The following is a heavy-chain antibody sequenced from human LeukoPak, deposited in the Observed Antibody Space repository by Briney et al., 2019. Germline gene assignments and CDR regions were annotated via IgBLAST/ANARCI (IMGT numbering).Heavy chain of an antibody. D-gene: IGHD2-8*02. CDR3: ARDGWGRPESGGFDS. CDR1: GFTFSRYS. V-gene: IGHV3-21*01. Sequence: GGSLRLSCAASGFTFSRYSMSWVRQAPGKGLEWVAAISSHSDYIYHADSVEGRFTTSRDNAKNSLYLQMNSLRAEDTAVYYCARDGWGRPESGGFDSWGQGILVTVSS. J-gene: IGHJ4*02. CDR2: ISSHSDYI.